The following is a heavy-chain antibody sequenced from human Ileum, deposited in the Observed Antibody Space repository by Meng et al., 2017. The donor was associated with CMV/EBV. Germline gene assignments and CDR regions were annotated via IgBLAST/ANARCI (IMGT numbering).Heavy chain of an antibody. V-gene: IGHV3-74*01. Sequence: CGTCGFRRGRQGRQGGRQATGKGVVWVARINNDGGDVKYADSVKGRFTMSRDNAENTLYLQMTGLGAEDTAVYYCSRGNVGPDYWGQGNLVTVSS. CDR3: SRGNVGPDY. CDR2: INNDGGDV. D-gene: IGHD3-10*02. J-gene: IGHJ4*02. CDR1: GFRRGRQG.